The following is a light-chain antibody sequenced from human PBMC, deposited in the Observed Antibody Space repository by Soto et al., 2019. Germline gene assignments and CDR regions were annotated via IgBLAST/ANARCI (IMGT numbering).Light chain of an antibody. CDR2: AAS. CDR1: QGIGSY. V-gene: IGKV1-9*01. Sequence: RVTITCLASQGIGSYLAWYQQKPGEAPKLLIFAASTLQSGVPSRFSGSGSVTDLHLTISSLQVQSLQTCYSQQLITYPSSLGGGTKVDIK. CDR3: QQLITYPSS. J-gene: IGKJ4*01.